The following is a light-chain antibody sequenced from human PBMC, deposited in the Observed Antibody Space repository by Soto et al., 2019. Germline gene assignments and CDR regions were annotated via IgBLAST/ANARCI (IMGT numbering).Light chain of an antibody. CDR3: CSYAGSSTLV. V-gene: IGLV2-23*01. CDR2: EGS. CDR1: SSDVGSYKF. J-gene: IGLJ2*01. Sequence: QSALTQPASVSGSPGQSITISCTGTSSDVGSYKFVSWYQQHPVKAHKLMIYEGSKRPSGVSNRFSGSKSGNTASLTISGLQAEDEADYYCCSYAGSSTLVFGGGTKLTVL.